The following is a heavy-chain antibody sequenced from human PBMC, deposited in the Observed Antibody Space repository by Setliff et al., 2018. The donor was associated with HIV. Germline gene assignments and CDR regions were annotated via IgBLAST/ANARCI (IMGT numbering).Heavy chain of an antibody. CDR3: VTSKPHNWNDGANWFDP. CDR1: GLSINFGYY. D-gene: IGHD1-20*01. CDR2: VYHDGNS. V-gene: IGHV4-38-2*02. J-gene: IGHJ5*02. Sequence: SETLSLTCSVSGLSINFGYYWGWIRQPPGKGLEWIGSVYHDGNSYFNPSLKSRVTISMGTSKNQVSLRLKSVTAADTAIYYCVTSKPHNWNDGANWFDPWGQGTLVTVSS.